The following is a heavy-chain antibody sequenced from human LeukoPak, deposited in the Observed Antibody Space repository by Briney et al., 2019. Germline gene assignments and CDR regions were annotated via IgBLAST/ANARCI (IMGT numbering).Heavy chain of an antibody. CDR3: AAPGGDIVVVPAGSFDY. V-gene: IGHV4-38-2*02. J-gene: IGHJ4*02. CDR2: IYHSGST. D-gene: IGHD2-2*01. CDR1: GYSISSGYY. Sequence: PSETLSLTCTVSGYSISSGYYWGWIRQPPGKGLEWIGSIYHSGSTYYNPSLKSRVTISVDTSKNQFSLKLSSVTAADTAVYYCAAPGGDIVVVPAGSFDYWGQGTLVTVPS.